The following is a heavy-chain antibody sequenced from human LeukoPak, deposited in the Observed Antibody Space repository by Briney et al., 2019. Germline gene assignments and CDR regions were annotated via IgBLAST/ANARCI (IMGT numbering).Heavy chain of an antibody. D-gene: IGHD3-10*01. CDR3: ARCMVRGVIIYDY. J-gene: IGHJ4*02. CDR2: IYPGDSDT. V-gene: IGHV5-51*01. Sequence: GESPKISCKGSGYSFTTYWIGWVRQMPGKGLEWMGIIYPGDSDTRYSPSFQGQVTISADKSISTAYLQWSSLKASDTAMYYCARCMVRGVIIYDYWGQGTLVTVSS. CDR1: GYSFTTYW.